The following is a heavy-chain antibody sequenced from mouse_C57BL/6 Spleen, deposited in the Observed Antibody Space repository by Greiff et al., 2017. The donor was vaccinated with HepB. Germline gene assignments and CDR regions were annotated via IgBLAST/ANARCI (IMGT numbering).Heavy chain of an antibody. D-gene: IGHD2-5*01. CDR2: ISSGGDYI. CDR3: TRDYSNYKYYYAMDY. CDR1: GFTFSSYA. V-gene: IGHV5-9-1*02. Sequence: EVKVVESGEGLVKPGGSLKLSCAASGFTFSSYAMSWVRQTPEKRLEWVAYISSGGDYIYYADTVKGRFTISRDNARNTLYLQMSSLKSEDTAMYYCTRDYSNYKYYYAMDYWGQGTSVTVSS. J-gene: IGHJ4*01.